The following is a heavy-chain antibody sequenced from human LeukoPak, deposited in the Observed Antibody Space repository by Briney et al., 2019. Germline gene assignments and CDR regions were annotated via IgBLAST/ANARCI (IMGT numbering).Heavy chain of an antibody. D-gene: IGHD4-17*01. J-gene: IGHJ4*02. CDR3: ARENYGDYEDY. CDR1: GFTFSSYW. Sequence: GGSLRLSCAASGFTFSSYWMSCVRQAPGKGLEWVANIKQDGSEKYYVDSVKGRFTISRDNAKNSLYLQMNSLRAEDTAVYYCARENYGDYEDYWGQGTLVTVSS. CDR2: IKQDGSEK. V-gene: IGHV3-7*03.